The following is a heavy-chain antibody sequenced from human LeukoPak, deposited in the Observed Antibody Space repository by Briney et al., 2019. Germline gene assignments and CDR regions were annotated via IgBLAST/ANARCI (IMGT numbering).Heavy chain of an antibody. Sequence: ASVKVSCKASGYTFTHYRLHWVRQAHGQGLEWMGWVNPDSGATNYQQNLQGRVTMTRDTSISTVYMELSRLRSDDTAVYYCARENWYSDYWGQGTLVTVSS. J-gene: IGHJ4*02. V-gene: IGHV1-2*02. CDR3: ARENWYSDY. CDR2: VNPDSGAT. D-gene: IGHD1-1*01. CDR1: GYTFTHYR.